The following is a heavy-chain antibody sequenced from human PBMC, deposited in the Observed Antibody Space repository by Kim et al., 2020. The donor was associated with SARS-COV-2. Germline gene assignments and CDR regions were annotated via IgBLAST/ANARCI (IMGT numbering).Heavy chain of an antibody. CDR2: IGTKADT. J-gene: IGHJ2*01. D-gene: IGHD1-20*01. Sequence: GGSLRLSCAASGFTFSSYDMHWVRQGPEKGLEWVSSIGTKADTYYPDSVKDRFTISRENAKDSFYLQMNSLRAEDTAVYYCARGPIWEGIRATKGYFDLGGRGTGVTVSS. V-gene: IGHV3-13*04. CDR3: ARGPIWEGIRATKGYFDL. CDR1: GFTFSSYD.